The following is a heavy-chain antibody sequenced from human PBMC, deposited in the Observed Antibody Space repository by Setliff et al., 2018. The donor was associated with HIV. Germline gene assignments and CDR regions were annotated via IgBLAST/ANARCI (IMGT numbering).Heavy chain of an antibody. Sequence: GESPKISCRGSGFNFTNYWIGWVRQMPGEGLEWMGIVYPGDSDARYSPSFRVHFTISADKSITTAYLQWSSLKASDTAMYYCAKRRASGSLLDTFDVWGQGTMVTVSS. CDR3: AKRRASGSLLDTFDV. CDR2: VYPGDSDA. CDR1: GFNFTNYW. V-gene: IGHV5-51*01. J-gene: IGHJ3*01. D-gene: IGHD1-26*01.